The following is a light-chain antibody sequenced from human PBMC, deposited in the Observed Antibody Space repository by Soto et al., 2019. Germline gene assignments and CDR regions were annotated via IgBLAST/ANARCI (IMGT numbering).Light chain of an antibody. CDR1: QSVSSN. CDR2: GAS. Sequence: EILLTQSPGTLSLSPGERATLSCRASQSVSSNLAWYQQKPGQAPRLLIYGASTRATGIPARFSGSGSGTDFTLTISSLQAEDVAVYYCQQYYSTPRTFGQGTRLEIK. CDR3: QQYYSTPRT. V-gene: IGKV3-15*01. J-gene: IGKJ5*01.